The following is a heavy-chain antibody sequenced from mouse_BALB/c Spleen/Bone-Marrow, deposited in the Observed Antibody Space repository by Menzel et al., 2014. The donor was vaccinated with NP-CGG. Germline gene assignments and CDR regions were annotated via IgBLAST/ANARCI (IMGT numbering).Heavy chain of an antibody. D-gene: IGHD2-3*01. J-gene: IGHJ4*01. CDR3: ARHEDGYYGAMDY. V-gene: IGHV5-12-1*01. Sequence: DVQLVESGGGLVKPGGSLKLSCAASGFAFSSYDMSWVRQTPEKRLEWVAYISSGGGSTYYPDTVKGRFTISRDNAKNTLYLQMSSLKSEDTAMYYCARHEDGYYGAMDYWGQGTSVTVSS. CDR1: GFAFSSYD. CDR2: ISSGGGST.